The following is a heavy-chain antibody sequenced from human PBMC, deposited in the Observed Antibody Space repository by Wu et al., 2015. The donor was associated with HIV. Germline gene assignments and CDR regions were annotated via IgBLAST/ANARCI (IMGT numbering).Heavy chain of an antibody. V-gene: IGHV1-2*02. CDR1: GYMFTGHY. D-gene: IGHD2/OR15-2a*01. J-gene: IGHJ4*02. CDR2: INPSSGGT. CDR3: ARELKGIEYVDSSGPFDH. Sequence: QVQLVQSGAEVKKPGASVKVSCKASGYMFTGHYIHWVRQAPGQGPEWMGYINPSSGGTNYAQKFQDRVTMTSDTSTTTVYMEVGRLRSDDTAVYFCARELKGIEYVDSSGPFDHWGREPWSPSPQ.